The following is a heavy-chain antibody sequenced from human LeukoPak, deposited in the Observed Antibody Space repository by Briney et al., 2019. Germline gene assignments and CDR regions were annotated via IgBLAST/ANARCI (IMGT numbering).Heavy chain of an antibody. Sequence: GGSLRLSCAGSGFSFSNYAMNWVRQAPGKGLEWVSSISGSSSDIYYADSMKGRLTISRDNAKNSVYLQINSLRAEDTAIYYCARRGYIDSSGYDYWGQGTLVTVSS. D-gene: IGHD3-22*01. V-gene: IGHV3-21*01. CDR3: ARRGYIDSSGYDY. CDR2: ISGSSSDI. J-gene: IGHJ4*02. CDR1: GFSFSNYA.